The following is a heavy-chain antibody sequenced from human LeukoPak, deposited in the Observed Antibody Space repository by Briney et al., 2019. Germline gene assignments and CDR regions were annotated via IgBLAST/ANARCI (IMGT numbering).Heavy chain of an antibody. CDR3: ARDRRGGRGVYYYYYGMDV. CDR1: GGSISSYY. J-gene: IGHJ6*02. Sequence: SETLSLTCTVSGGSISSYYWSWIRQPPGKGLEWIGDIYYSGSTNYNPSLKSRVTISVDTSKNQFSLKLSSVTAADTAVYYCARDRRGGRGVYYYYYGMDVWGQGTTVTVSS. CDR2: IYYSGST. V-gene: IGHV4-59*01. D-gene: IGHD3-10*01.